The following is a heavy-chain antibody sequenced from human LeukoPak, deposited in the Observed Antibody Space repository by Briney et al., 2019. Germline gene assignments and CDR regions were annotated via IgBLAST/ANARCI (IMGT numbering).Heavy chain of an antibody. D-gene: IGHD3-3*01. V-gene: IGHV1-69*13. CDR2: IIPIFGTA. CDR3: ARDESPNYDFWSGYKNWFDP. J-gene: IGHJ5*02. CDR1: GGTFSSYA. Sequence: EASVKVSCKASGGTFSSYAISWVRQAPGQGLEWMGGIIPIFGTANYAQKFQGRVTITADESTSTAYMELSSLRSEDTAVYYCARDESPNYDFWSGYKNWFDPWGQGTLITVSS.